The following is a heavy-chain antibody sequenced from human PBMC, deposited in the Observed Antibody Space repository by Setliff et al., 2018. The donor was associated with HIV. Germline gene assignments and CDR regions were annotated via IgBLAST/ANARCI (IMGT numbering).Heavy chain of an antibody. CDR3: AKDKYYDILTGYFTD. CDR2: IKSKTDGGTT. Sequence: PGGSLRLSCAASGFTFRNAWMSWVRQAPGKGLEWVGRIKSKTDGGTTEYAAPVKGRFTISRDDSKNTLFLQMNSLRAEDTAIYYCAKDKYYDILTGYFTDWGQGTQVTVSS. D-gene: IGHD3-9*01. V-gene: IGHV3-15*01. J-gene: IGHJ4*02. CDR1: GFTFRNAW.